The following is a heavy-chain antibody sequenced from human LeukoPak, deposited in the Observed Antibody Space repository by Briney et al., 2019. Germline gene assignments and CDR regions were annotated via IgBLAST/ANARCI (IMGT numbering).Heavy chain of an antibody. J-gene: IGHJ4*02. CDR3: AKVSQQLVFLGYFDY. Sequence: GGSLRLSCAASGFTFSSYAMSWVRQAPGKGLEWVSAISGSGGSTYYADSVKGRFTISRDNSKNALYLQMNSLRAEDTAVYYCAKVSQQLVFLGYFDYWGQGTLVTVSS. V-gene: IGHV3-23*01. D-gene: IGHD6-13*01. CDR1: GFTFSSYA. CDR2: ISGSGGST.